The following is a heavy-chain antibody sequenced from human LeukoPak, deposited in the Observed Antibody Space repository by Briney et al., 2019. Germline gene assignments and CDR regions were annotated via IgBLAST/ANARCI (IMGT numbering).Heavy chain of an antibody. CDR3: ARPSTPYSSSSGNDY. V-gene: IGHV1-69*13. J-gene: IGHJ4*01. CDR1: GGTFSSYA. Sequence: SVKVSCKASGGTFSSYAISWVRQAPGQGLEWMGGIIPIFGTANYAQKFQGRVTITADESTSTAYMELSSLRSEDTAVYYCARPSTPYSSSSGNDYWGQEPWSPSPQ. D-gene: IGHD6-6*01. CDR2: IIPIFGTA.